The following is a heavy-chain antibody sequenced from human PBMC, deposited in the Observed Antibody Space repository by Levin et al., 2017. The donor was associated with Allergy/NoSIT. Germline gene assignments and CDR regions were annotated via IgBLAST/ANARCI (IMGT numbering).Heavy chain of an antibody. CDR2: TRDKAKSYTT. CDR1: GFTFSDHY. J-gene: IGHJ6*02. D-gene: IGHD3-10*01. CDR3: VRGASGTYKYQYGMDV. V-gene: IGHV3-72*01. Sequence: GGSLRLSCAGSGFTFSDHYMDWVRQAPGKGLEWVGRTRDKAKSYTTEYAPSVKGRFTISRDDSKKSLYLQMNILKTEDTAVYYCVRGASGTYKYQYGMDVWGQGTTVTVSS.